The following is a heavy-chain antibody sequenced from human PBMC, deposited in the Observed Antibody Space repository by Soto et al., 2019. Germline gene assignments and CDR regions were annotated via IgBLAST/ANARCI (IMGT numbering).Heavy chain of an antibody. CDR2: IYPGDSDT. J-gene: IGHJ3*02. Sequence: GESLKISCKGSGYSFTSYWISWVRQMPGKGLEWMGIIYPGDSDTRYSPSFQGQVTISADKSISTAYLQWSSLKASYTAMYYCARHHCSSTSCYSDIWGKGPMVTVSS. D-gene: IGHD2-2*01. CDR1: GYSFTSYW. CDR3: ARHHCSSTSCYSDI. V-gene: IGHV5-51*01.